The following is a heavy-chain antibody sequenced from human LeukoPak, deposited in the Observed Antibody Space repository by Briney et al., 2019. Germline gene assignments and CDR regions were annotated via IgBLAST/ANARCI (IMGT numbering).Heavy chain of an antibody. Sequence: ASVKISCKVSGYTFTDYYMRWVPQAPGKGLEWMGLVDPEDGETIYAEKFQGRVTITADTSTDTAYMELSSLRSEDTAVYYCATLRSGGTAAYYFDYWGQGTLVTVSS. V-gene: IGHV1-69-2*01. J-gene: IGHJ4*02. CDR3: ATLRSGGTAAYYFDY. CDR2: VDPEDGET. D-gene: IGHD2-15*01. CDR1: GYTFTDYY.